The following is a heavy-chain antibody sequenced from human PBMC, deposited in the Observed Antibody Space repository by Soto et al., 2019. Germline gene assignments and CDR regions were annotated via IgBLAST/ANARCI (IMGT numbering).Heavy chain of an antibody. D-gene: IGHD3-10*01. CDR2: ISAYNGNT. V-gene: IGHV1-18*01. CDR3: ARDGEMATIYYYYYYGMDV. CDR1: GYTFTSYG. J-gene: IGHJ6*02. Sequence: VKVSCKASGYTFTSYGISWVRQAPGQGLEWMGWISAYNGNTNYAQKLQGRVTMTTDTSTSTAYMELRSLRSDDTAVYYCARDGEMATIYYYYYYGMDVWGQGTTVTVSS.